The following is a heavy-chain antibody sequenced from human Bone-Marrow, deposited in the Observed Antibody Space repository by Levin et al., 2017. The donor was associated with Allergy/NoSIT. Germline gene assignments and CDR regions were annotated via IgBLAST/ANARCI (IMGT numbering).Heavy chain of an antibody. D-gene: IGHD2-15*01. CDR3: ARGGYCRGSTGYSLYY. Sequence: GGSLRLSCVASGFTFSDYWMSWVRQTPGKGLEWVANIKEDGTVKYYVDSVKGRFIISRDNVKNSLFLQMNSLTVEDTAVYYCARGGYCRGSTGYSLYYWGQGTLVPVSS. V-gene: IGHV3-7*04. J-gene: IGHJ4*02. CDR2: IKEDGTVK. CDR1: GFTFSDYW.